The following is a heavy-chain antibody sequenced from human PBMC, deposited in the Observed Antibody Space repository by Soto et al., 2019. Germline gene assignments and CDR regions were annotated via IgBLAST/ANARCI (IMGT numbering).Heavy chain of an antibody. CDR3: AKRGSGSYYDY. D-gene: IGHD3-10*01. V-gene: IGHV3-23*01. Sequence: EVQLLEAGGGLVQPGGSLRLSCAASGFTFSSYAMNWVRQAPGKGLEWVLVISGSGGSTYYAESVKGRFTISRDNSKTTLYLQMNSLRAEDTAVYYCAKRGSGSYYDYWGQGTLVTVSS. CDR2: ISGSGGST. J-gene: IGHJ4*02. CDR1: GFTFSSYA.